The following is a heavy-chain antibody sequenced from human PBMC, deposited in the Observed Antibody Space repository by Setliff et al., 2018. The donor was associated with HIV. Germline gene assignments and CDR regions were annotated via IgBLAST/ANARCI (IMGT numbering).Heavy chain of an antibody. CDR1: GFTFSDYE. CDR3: VRHGGVRKKRRTGIDY. CDR2: IGPSGRTT. D-gene: IGHD3-16*01. J-gene: IGHJ4*02. Sequence: GGSLRLSCVASGFTFSDYELNWVRQAPGKRPGWLAYIGPSGRTTYYADSVRGRFTVSRDNAKNSLYLQLNSLRDEDTAVYYCVRHGGVRKKRRTGIDYWGQGTLVTVSS. V-gene: IGHV3-48*03.